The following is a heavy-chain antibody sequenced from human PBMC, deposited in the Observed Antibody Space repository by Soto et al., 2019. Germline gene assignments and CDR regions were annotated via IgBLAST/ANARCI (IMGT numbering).Heavy chain of an antibody. CDR3: ARKEVGATLNAFHS. CDR1: GYTFTSYG. CDR2: ISDDNGNT. V-gene: IGHV1-18*04. D-gene: IGHD1-26*01. Sequence: QVQLVQSGAEVKKPGASVKVSCKASGYTFTSYGITWVRQAPGQGLEWMGWISDDNGNTNHEQKPQGRVTMTTDTPPRPAHMEPRSLRSDDTAVYYCARKEVGATLNAFHSWGQGTLVTVSS. J-gene: IGHJ4*02.